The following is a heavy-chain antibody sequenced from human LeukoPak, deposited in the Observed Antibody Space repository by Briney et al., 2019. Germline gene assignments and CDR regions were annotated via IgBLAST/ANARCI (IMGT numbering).Heavy chain of an antibody. CDR1: RGSISGYS. CDR2: IYYSGST. D-gene: IGHD2-15*01. CDR3: ARDVYCSGGSCPGGDY. J-gene: IGHJ4*02. V-gene: IGHV4-59*12. Sequence: SETLSLTCTVSRGSISGYSWSWIRQSPGGGLEWIGYIYYSGSTYYNPSLKSRVTISVDTSKNQFSLKLSSVTAADTAVYYCARDVYCSGGSCPGGDYWGQGTLVTVSS.